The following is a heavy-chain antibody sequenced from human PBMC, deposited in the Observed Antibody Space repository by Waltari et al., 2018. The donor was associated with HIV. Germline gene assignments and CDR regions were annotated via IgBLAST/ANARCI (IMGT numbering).Heavy chain of an antibody. D-gene: IGHD6-13*01. CDR3: ARDRGTQQLANYYYYGMDV. CDR2: LYYSGST. CDR1: GDSIRRVGYY. J-gene: IGHJ6*02. V-gene: IGHV4-31*03. Sequence: QVQLQESGPGLVKPSQTLSLTCTVSGDSIRRVGYYWSCIRRHPGKGLEWIGYLYYSGSTYYNPSLKSRLTISVDTSKNQFSLKLTSVTAADTAVYYCARDRGTQQLANYYYYGMDVWGQGTTVTVSS.